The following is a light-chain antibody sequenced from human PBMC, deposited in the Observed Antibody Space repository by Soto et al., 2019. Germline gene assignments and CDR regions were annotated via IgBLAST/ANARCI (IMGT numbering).Light chain of an antibody. CDR1: NSNIGGNP. V-gene: IGLV1-44*01. CDR2: NND. J-gene: IGLJ3*02. Sequence: QSVLTQPPSASGPPGQTVTISCSGSNSNIGGNPVSWYQVLPGAAPKLLIYNNDQRPSGVPDRLSGSKSGTSASLAISGLQSDDGADYFCASWDDGLNGRLFGGGTKLTAL. CDR3: ASWDDGLNGRL.